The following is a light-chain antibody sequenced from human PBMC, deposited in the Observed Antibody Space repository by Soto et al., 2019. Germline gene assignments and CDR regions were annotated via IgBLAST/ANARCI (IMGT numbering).Light chain of an antibody. J-gene: IGLJ3*02. CDR3: SSYTSSSIWV. V-gene: IGLV2-14*01. CDR2: EVI. CDR1: SSDVGGYNY. Sequence: QSVLTQPASVSGSPGQSITISCTGTSSDVGGYNYVSWYQQHPGKAPKLMIYEVINRPSGVSNRFSGSKSGNTASLTISGLQAEDEADYYCSSYTSSSIWVFGGGTKLTVL.